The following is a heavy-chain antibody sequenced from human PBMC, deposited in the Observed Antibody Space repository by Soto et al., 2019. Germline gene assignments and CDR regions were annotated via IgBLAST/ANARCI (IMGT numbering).Heavy chain of an antibody. D-gene: IGHD3-10*01. CDR2: IIPIFGTA. CDR3: ALHYGSGSNYYYYGMDV. Sequence: QVQLVQSGAEVKKPGSSVKVSCKASGGTFSRYAISWVRQAPGQGLEWMGGIIPIFGTANYAQKFQGRVTVTADESTSTAYLELNSLRSEDTAVYYCALHYGSGSNYYYYGMDVWGQGTTVTVSS. J-gene: IGHJ6*02. V-gene: IGHV1-69*12. CDR1: GGTFSRYA.